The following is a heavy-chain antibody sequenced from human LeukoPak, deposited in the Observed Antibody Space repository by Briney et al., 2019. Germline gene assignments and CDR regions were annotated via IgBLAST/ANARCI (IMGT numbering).Heavy chain of an antibody. CDR1: GGSFSGYY. CDR2: INHSGST. V-gene: IGHV4-34*01. D-gene: IGHD4-17*01. Sequence: SETLSLTCAVYGGSFSGYYWSWIRQPPGKGLEWIGEINHSGSTNYNPSLKSRVTISVDTSKNQFSLKLSSVTAADTAVYYCARGSTTVTRNWFDPWGQGTLVTVSS. J-gene: IGHJ5*02. CDR3: ARGSTTVTRNWFDP.